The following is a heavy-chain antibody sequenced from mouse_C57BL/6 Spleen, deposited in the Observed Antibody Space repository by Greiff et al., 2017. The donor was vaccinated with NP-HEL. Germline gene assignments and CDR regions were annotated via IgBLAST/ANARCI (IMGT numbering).Heavy chain of an antibody. CDR1: GFTFSDYG. Sequence: EVQLVESGGGLVKPGGSLKLSCAASGFTFSDYGMHWVRQAPEKGLEWVAYISRGSSTIYYADTVKGRFTISRDNAKNTLFLQMTSLRSEDTAMYYCARKTTVVANAMDYWGQGTSVTVSS. V-gene: IGHV5-17*01. CDR2: ISRGSSTI. CDR3: ARKTTVVANAMDY. D-gene: IGHD1-1*01. J-gene: IGHJ4*01.